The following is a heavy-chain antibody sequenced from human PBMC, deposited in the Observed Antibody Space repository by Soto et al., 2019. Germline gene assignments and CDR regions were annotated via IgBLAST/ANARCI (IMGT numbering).Heavy chain of an antibody. CDR1: GYTFSDYY. Sequence: QVQLVESGGDLVQPGGSLRLSCAASGYTFSDYYMSWIRQAPGKGLEWISYIDTSGTKIYYADSVKGRFTITRDNAKNSLYLEMNSLRDEDTAVYYCASHYDMWSGYLSPVDYWGQGTLVTVSS. CDR3: ASHYDMWSGYLSPVDY. D-gene: IGHD3-3*01. CDR2: IDTSGTKI. V-gene: IGHV3-11*01. J-gene: IGHJ4*02.